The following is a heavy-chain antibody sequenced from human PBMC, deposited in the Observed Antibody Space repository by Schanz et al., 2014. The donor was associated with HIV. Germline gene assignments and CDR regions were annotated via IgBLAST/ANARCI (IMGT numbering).Heavy chain of an antibody. CDR1: RFTFSSYA. CDR2: ISGSGGHT. D-gene: IGHD3-22*01. V-gene: IGHV3-23*04. CDR3: AREDHYDDGTYYQGAFDI. Sequence: EDQLVDSGGGLVQPGGSLTLSCAASRFTFSSYAMSWVRQAPGKGLEWVSLISGSGGHTYYADSVKGRFTISRDNAKASVYLQMNSLRDEETAVYYCAREDHYDDGTYYQGAFDIWGQGTMVTVSS. J-gene: IGHJ3*02.